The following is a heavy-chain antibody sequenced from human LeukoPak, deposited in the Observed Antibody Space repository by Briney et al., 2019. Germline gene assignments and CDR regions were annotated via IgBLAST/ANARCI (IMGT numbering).Heavy chain of an antibody. V-gene: IGHV5-10-1*01. CDR2: IDPSDSYT. CDR1: GYSFTSYW. J-gene: IGHJ4*02. D-gene: IGHD3-10*01. Sequence: GGSLKISCKGSGYSFTSYWISWVRQMPGKGLEWMGRIDPSDSYTNYSPSFQGHVTISADKSISTAYLQWSSLKASDTAMYYCARHPHRITMVRGVISPALVDYWGQGTLVTVSS. CDR3: ARHPHRITMVRGVISPALVDY.